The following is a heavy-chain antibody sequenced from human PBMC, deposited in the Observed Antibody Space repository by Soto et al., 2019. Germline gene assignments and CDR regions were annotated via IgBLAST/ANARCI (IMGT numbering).Heavy chain of an antibody. CDR2: IYRSGST. Sequence: SETLSLTCTVSGGSISSNDWWTWVRQPPGKGLEWIGEIYRSGSTNYNPSLESRVTISVDKSKNHFSLKLNSVTVADTAVYYCARGSRGSWYIYWGQGTLVTVSS. CDR1: GGSISSNDW. D-gene: IGHD6-13*01. V-gene: IGHV4-4*02. J-gene: IGHJ4*02. CDR3: ARGSRGSWYIY.